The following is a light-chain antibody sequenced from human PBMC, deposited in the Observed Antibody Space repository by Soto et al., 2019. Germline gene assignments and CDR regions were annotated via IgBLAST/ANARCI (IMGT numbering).Light chain of an antibody. CDR3: AAWDDSLSGPNWV. V-gene: IGLV1-47*01. J-gene: IGLJ3*02. CDR2: RNN. Sequence: QSVLTQPPSASGTPGQRVTISCSGSSSNIGSNYVYWYQQLPGTAPKLLIYRNNQRPSGVPDRFSGSKSGTSASLAISGLRSEDEADYYCAAWDDSLSGPNWVFGGGTKSPS. CDR1: SSNIGSNY.